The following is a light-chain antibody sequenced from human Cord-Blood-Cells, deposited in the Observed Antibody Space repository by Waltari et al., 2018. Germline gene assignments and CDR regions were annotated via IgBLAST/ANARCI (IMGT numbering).Light chain of an antibody. V-gene: IGKV1-5*03. J-gene: IGKJ2*03. CDR1: QSISSW. CDR2: KAS. CDR3: QQYNSYSYS. Sequence: DIPMTQSPSTLSASVGDRVTITCRASQSISSWLAWYQQKPGKAPKLLIYKASSLESGVPSRFSGRGSGTEVTLTISSLQPDGFATYYCQQYNSYSYSVGQGTKLEIK.